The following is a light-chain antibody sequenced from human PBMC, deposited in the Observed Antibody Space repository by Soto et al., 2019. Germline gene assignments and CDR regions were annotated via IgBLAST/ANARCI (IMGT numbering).Light chain of an antibody. CDR1: ESLLHTNGYNY. CDR2: LGF. J-gene: IGKJ2*01. V-gene: IGKV2-28*01. Sequence: DIVITQSPLSLPVTPGEPASISCRSSESLLHTNGYNYLDWYMQKPGQAPQLLIYLGFHRASGFPDRFTGSGSGTDFTLKISSVEAEDVAIYYCMQSLQTPYTFGQGSKLDIK. CDR3: MQSLQTPYT.